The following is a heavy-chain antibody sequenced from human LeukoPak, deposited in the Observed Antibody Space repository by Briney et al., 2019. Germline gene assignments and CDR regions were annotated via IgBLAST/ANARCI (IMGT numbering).Heavy chain of an antibody. CDR1: GFTVSSNY. V-gene: IGHV3-53*01. J-gene: IGHJ6*02. D-gene: IGHD5-24*01. Sequence: PGGSLRLSCAASGFTVSSNYMSWVRQAPGKGLEWVSVIYSGGSTYYSDSVKGRFTISRDNSKNTLYLQMNSLRAEDTAVYYCARDRTRDGYNGYYYYGMDVWGQGTTVTVSS. CDR2: IYSGGST. CDR3: ARDRTRDGYNGYYYYGMDV.